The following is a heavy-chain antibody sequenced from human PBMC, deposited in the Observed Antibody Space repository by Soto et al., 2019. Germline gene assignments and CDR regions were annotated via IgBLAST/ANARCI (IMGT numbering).Heavy chain of an antibody. CDR3: ARDGSGSYYNEQYFDY. D-gene: IGHD3-10*01. CDR1: GFTFSSYG. V-gene: IGHV3-33*01. CDR2: IWYDGSNK. J-gene: IGHJ4*02. Sequence: GGSLRLSCAASGFTFSSYGMHWVRQAPGKGLEWVAVIWYDGSNKYYADSVKGRFTISRDNSKNTLYLQMNSLRAEDTAVYYCARDGSGSYYNEQYFDYWGQGTLVTVSS.